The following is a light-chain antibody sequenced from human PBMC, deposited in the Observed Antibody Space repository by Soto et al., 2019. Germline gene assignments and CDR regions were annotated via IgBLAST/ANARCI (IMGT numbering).Light chain of an antibody. CDR2: GAS. J-gene: IGKJ1*01. CDR3: QQYNSYSWT. V-gene: IGKV1D-16*01. CDR1: QGIDNW. Sequence: DIQMTQSPSSVSASVGDRVTITCRASQGIDNWLAWYQQKPGKAPNLLIYGASSLQSGVPSRFSGSGSGTEFTLTISSLQPDDFATYYCQQYNSYSWTFGQGTKVDIK.